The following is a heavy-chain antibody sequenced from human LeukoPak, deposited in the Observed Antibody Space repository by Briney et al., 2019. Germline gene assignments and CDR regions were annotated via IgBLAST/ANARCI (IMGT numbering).Heavy chain of an antibody. D-gene: IGHD6-13*01. CDR3: ARGGRSSWYPRYFDY. J-gene: IGHJ4*02. CDR2: INPNSGGT. Sequence: GASVKVSCKASGYTFTGYYMHWVRQAPGQGLEWMGWINPNSGGTNYAQKFQGRVTMTRDTSISTAYMELSRLRSDDTALSYCARGGRSSWYPRYFDYWGQGTLVTVSS. CDR1: GYTFTGYY. V-gene: IGHV1-2*02.